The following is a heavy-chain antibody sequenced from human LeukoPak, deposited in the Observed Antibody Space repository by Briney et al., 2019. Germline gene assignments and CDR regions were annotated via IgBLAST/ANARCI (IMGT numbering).Heavy chain of an antibody. CDR1: GGSISSYY. CDR3: ARDCSSSFYRVVDAFDI. V-gene: IGHV4-59*01. Sequence: SETLSLTCTVSGGSISSYYWSWIRQPPGKGLEWIGYIYYSGSTNYNPSLKSRVTISVDTSKNQFSLKLSSVTAADTAVYYCARDCSSSFYRVVDAFDIWGQGTMVTVSS. CDR2: IYYSGST. D-gene: IGHD6-6*01. J-gene: IGHJ3*02.